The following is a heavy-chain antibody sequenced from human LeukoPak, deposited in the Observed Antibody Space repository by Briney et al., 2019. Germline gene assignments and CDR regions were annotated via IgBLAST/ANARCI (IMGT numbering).Heavy chain of an antibody. V-gene: IGHV3-21*01. CDR2: ISSSSSYI. Sequence: PGGSLRLSSAASGFTFSSYSMNWVRQAPGKGLEWVSSISSSSSYIYYADSVKGRFTISRDNAKNSLYLQMNSLRAEDTAVYYCARDYYDSSGYYPYYFDYWGQGTLVTVSS. D-gene: IGHD3-22*01. CDR1: GFTFSSYS. CDR3: ARDYYDSSGYYPYYFDY. J-gene: IGHJ4*02.